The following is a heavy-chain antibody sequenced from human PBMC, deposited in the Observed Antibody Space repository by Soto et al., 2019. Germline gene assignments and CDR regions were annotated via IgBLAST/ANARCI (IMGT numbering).Heavy chain of an antibody. CDR1: AFSFSTSW. CDR2: INPDGRTI. Sequence: PGGSLRLSCAASAFSFSTSWMHWVRQAPGEGLVWVSRINPDGRTINYADSVKGRFTISRDNAKNTLYLQMNSLRAEDTAVYYCARDGYSYGPGWFDPWGQGTLVTVSS. V-gene: IGHV3-74*01. J-gene: IGHJ5*02. D-gene: IGHD5-18*01. CDR3: ARDGYSYGPGWFDP.